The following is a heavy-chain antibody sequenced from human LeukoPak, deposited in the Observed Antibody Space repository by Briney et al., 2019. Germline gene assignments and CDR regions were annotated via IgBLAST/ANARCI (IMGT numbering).Heavy chain of an antibody. Sequence: SETLSLTCTVSGGSISSRTYYWGWIHQPPGKGLEWIGEINHSGSTNYNPSLKSRVTISVDTSKNQFSLKLSSVTAADTAVYYCARQGGRRLWFVPAFDIWGQGTMVTVSS. D-gene: IGHD3-10*01. V-gene: IGHV4-39*01. J-gene: IGHJ3*02. CDR3: ARQGGRRLWFVPAFDI. CDR2: INHSGST. CDR1: GGSISSRTYY.